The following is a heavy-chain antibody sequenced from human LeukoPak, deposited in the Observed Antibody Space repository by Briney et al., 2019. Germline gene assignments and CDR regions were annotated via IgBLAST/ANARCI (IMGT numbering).Heavy chain of an antibody. J-gene: IGHJ5*02. CDR2: ISAYNGNT. Sequence: ASVKVSCKASGYTFTSYGISWVRQAPGQGLEWMGWISAYNGNTNYAQKLQGRVTMTTDTSTSTAYMELRSLRSDDTAVYYCAREGYCSGGSCYDSWFDPWGQGTLVTVSS. V-gene: IGHV1-18*01. D-gene: IGHD2-15*01. CDR3: AREGYCSGGSCYDSWFDP. CDR1: GYTFTSYG.